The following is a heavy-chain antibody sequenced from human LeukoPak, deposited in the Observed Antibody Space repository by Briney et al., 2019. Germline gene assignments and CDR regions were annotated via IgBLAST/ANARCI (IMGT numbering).Heavy chain of an antibody. V-gene: IGHV3-20*04. D-gene: IGHD4-17*01. CDR1: GFTFDDYG. J-gene: IGHJ4*02. Sequence: PGGSLRLSCAASGFTFDDYGMSWVRQAPGKGLEWVSGINWNGGSTGYADSVKGRFTISRDNAKNSLYLQMNSLRAEGTALYYCARDRDNYGDYDALLDYWGQGTLVTVSS. CDR3: ARDRDNYGDYDALLDY. CDR2: INWNGGST.